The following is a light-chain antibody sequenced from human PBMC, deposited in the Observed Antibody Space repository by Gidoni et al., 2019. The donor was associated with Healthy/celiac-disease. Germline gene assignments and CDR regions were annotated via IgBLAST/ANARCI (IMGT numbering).Light chain of an antibody. V-gene: IGKV1-39*01. Sequence: DRQMTQSPSSLSASVGDRVTITCRASQSISSYLNWYQQKPGKAPKLLIYAASSLQSRVPSRFSGSGSGTHFTLTISSLQPEDFATYYCQQSYSSPRTFGPXTKVEIK. CDR3: QQSYSSPRT. J-gene: IGKJ1*01. CDR2: AAS. CDR1: QSISSY.